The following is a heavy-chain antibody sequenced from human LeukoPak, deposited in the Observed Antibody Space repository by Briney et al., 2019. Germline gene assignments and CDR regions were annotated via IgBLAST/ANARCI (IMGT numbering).Heavy chain of an antibody. J-gene: IGHJ4*02. CDR3: ARDASGYDLGGFDY. CDR2: IYHSGST. V-gene: IGHV4-38-2*02. D-gene: IGHD5-12*01. CDR1: GYSISSGYY. Sequence: SETLSLTCTVSGYSISSGYYWGWIRQPPGKGLEWIGSIYHSGSTYYNPSLKSRVTISVDTSKNQFSLKLSSVTAADTAVYYCARDASGYDLGGFDYWGQGTLVTVSS.